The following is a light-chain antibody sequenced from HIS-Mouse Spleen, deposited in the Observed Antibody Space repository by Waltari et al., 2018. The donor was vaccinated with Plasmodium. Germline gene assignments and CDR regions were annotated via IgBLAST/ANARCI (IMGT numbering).Light chain of an antibody. CDR3: QQYNNWSFT. CDR2: GAS. J-gene: IGKJ1*01. CDR1: QSVSSN. Sequence: EIVMTQSPATLSVSPGERATLSCRASQSVSSNLAWYQQKPGQAPRPLIYGASTRATGIPARFSGSGSGTEFTLTISSLQSEDFAVYYCQQYNNWSFTFGQGTKVEIK. V-gene: IGKV3-15*01.